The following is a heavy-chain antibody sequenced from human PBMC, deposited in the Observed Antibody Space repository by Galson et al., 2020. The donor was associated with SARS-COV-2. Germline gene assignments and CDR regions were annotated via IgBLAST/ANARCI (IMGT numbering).Heavy chain of an antibody. D-gene: IGHD2-2*01. CDR2: IYHSGST. J-gene: IGHJ4*02. V-gene: IGHV4-38-2*02. CDR1: GYSISSGYY. Sequence: SQTLSLTCTVSGYSISSGYYWGWIRQPPGKGLEWIGSIYHSGSTYYNPSLKSRVTILVDTSKNQFSLKLSSVTAADTAVYYCAREVVPAAIGYGYFDYWGQGTLVTVSS. CDR3: AREVVPAAIGYGYFDY.